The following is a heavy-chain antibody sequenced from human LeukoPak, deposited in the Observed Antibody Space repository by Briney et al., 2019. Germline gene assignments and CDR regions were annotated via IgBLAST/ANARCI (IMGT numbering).Heavy chain of an antibody. J-gene: IGHJ4*02. D-gene: IGHD3-3*01. V-gene: IGHV4-59*01. Sequence: PSETLSLTCTVSGGSISSYYWSWIRQPPGKGLEWIGYIYYSGSTNYNPSLKSRVTISVDTSKNQFSLKLSSVTAADTAVYYCASTAKYYDFWSGPRRPFNYWGQGTLVTVSS. CDR3: ASTAKYYDFWSGPRRPFNY. CDR2: IYYSGST. CDR1: GGSISSYY.